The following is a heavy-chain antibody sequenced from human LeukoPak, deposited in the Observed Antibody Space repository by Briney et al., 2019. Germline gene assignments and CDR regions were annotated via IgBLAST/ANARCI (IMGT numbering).Heavy chain of an antibody. CDR2: IIPIFGTA. CDR1: GGTFSSYA. V-gene: IGHV1-69*13. D-gene: IGHD6-13*01. CDR3: ARGWQQLGFKPLYYYGMDV. Sequence: ASVKVSCKASGGTFSSYAISWVRQAPGQGREWMGGIIPIFGTANYAQKFQGRVTITADESTSTAYMELSSLRSEDTAVYYCARGWQQLGFKPLYYYGMDVWGQGTTVTVSS. J-gene: IGHJ6*02.